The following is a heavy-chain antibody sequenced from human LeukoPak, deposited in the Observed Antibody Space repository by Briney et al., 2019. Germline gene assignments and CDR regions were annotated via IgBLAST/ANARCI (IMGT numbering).Heavy chain of an antibody. Sequence: ASVKVSCKASGYTFTSYGISWVRQAPGQGLEWMGWISAYNGNTNYAQKLQGRVTMTRDTSISTAYMELSRLRSDDTAVYYCARDRAVATIGGVDYWGQGTLVTVSS. CDR2: ISAYNGNT. J-gene: IGHJ4*02. V-gene: IGHV1-18*01. CDR1: GYTFTSYG. CDR3: ARDRAVATIGGVDY. D-gene: IGHD5-12*01.